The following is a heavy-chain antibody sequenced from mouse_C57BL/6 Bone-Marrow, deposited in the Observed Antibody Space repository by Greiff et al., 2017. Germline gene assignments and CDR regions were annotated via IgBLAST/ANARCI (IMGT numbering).Heavy chain of an antibody. V-gene: IGHV1-69*01. CDR3: ARESDTVVAPYYAMDY. CDR1: GYTFTSYW. D-gene: IGHD1-1*01. CDR2: IDPSDSYT. J-gene: IGHJ4*01. Sequence: QVQLQQPGAELVMPGASVKLSCKASGYTFTSYWMHWVKQRPGQGLEWIGEIDPSDSYTNYNQKFKGKSTLTVDKSSSTAYMQLSSLTSEDSAVYYCARESDTVVAPYYAMDYWGRGTAVTVTA.